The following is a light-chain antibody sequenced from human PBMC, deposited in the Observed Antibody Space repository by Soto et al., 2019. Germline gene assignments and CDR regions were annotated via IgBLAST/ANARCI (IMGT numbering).Light chain of an antibody. Sequence: DIHMTQSPSTLSATAGDTVTITCRASQSISSWLAWYQHKPGKAPKLLIYAASSLQSGAPSRSSGSGSGTHFTLTISTLQPEDFATYYCQQANTFPLTVGQGTRLEI. CDR2: AAS. V-gene: IGKV1D-12*01. J-gene: IGKJ5*01. CDR3: QQANTFPLT. CDR1: QSISSW.